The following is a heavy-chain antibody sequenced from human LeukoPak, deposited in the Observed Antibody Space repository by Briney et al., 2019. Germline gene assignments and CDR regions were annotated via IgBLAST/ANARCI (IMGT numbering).Heavy chain of an antibody. J-gene: IGHJ2*01. D-gene: IGHD4-17*01. V-gene: IGHV1-18*01. CDR2: ISAYNGKT. Sequence: ASVKVSCKASGYTFTNYGISWVRQAPGHGLEWMGRISAYNGKTNYAQKLQGRVTMTTDTSTSTAYMELRSLSSDDTAVYYCARDFHGDYTSDLWGRGTLVTVSS. CDR1: GYTFTNYG. CDR3: ARDFHGDYTSDL.